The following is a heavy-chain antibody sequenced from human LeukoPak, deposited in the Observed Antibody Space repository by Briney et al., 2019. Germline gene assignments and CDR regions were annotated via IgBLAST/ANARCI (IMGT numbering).Heavy chain of an antibody. CDR3: ANSGYSYGNTKFYFDY. V-gene: IGHV3-23*01. CDR1: GFTFGDYD. J-gene: IGHJ4*02. Sequence: PGGSLRLSCAASGFTFGDYDMSWVRQAPGKGLEWVSAISGSGGSTFFADSVKGRFTVSRDNSKNTLFLQMDSLRAEDTAVYYCANSGYSYGNTKFYFDYWGQGTLVTVSS. CDR2: ISGSGGST. D-gene: IGHD5-18*01.